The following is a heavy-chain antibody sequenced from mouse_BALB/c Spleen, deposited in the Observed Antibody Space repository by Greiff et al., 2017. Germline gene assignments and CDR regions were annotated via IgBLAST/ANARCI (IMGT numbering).Heavy chain of an antibody. J-gene: IGHJ4*01. CDR2: IDPANGNT. D-gene: IGHD2-14*01. CDR3: SYRYDDYYAMDY. V-gene: IGHV14-3*02. Sequence: VQLQQSGAELVKPGASVKMSCKASGYTFTSYWMHWVKQRPEQGLEWIGRIDPANGNTKYDPKFQGKATITADTSSNTAYLQLSSLTSEDTAVYYGSYRYDDYYAMDYWGQGTSVTVSS. CDR1: GYTFTSYW.